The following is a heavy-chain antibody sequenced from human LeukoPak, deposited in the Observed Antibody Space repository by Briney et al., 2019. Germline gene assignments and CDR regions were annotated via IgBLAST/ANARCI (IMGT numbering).Heavy chain of an antibody. V-gene: IGHV3-30*03. D-gene: IGHD6-19*01. J-gene: IGHJ3*02. CDR3: ARDQGSGWSGDAFDI. Sequence: GGSLRLSCAASGFTFSSYSMNWVRQAPGKGLEWVAVISYDGSNKYYADSVKGRFTISRDNSKNTLYLQMNSLRAEDTAVYYCARDQGSGWSGDAFDIWGQGTMVTVSS. CDR2: ISYDGSNK. CDR1: GFTFSSYS.